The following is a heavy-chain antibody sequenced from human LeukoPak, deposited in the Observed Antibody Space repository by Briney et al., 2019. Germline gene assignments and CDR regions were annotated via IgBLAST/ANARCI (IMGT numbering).Heavy chain of an antibody. CDR3: TKDLNHDSSG. CDR2: IKTDGSAK. Sequence: QTGGSLRLSCAASGFRFSDYWMTWVRQAPGKGLECVANIKTDGSAKYYPDSVKGRFTVSRDNAKNSLYLQMNNMRVEDTAIYYCTKDLNHDSSGRGQGTLVTVSS. V-gene: IGHV3-7*01. J-gene: IGHJ4*02. CDR1: GFRFSDYW. D-gene: IGHD3-22*01.